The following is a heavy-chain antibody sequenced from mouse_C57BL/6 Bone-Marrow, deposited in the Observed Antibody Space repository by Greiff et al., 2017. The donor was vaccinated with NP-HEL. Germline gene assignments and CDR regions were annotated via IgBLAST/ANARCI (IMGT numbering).Heavy chain of an antibody. Sequence: QVQLQQSGAELARPGASVKMSCKASGYTFTSYTMHWVKQRPGQGLEWIGYINPSSGYTKYNQKFKDKATLTADKSSRTAYMQLSSLTSEDSAVYYCARSYYYGSLAYWGQGTLVTVSA. J-gene: IGHJ3*01. D-gene: IGHD1-1*01. CDR3: ARSYYYGSLAY. CDR2: INPSSGYT. CDR1: GYTFTSYT. V-gene: IGHV1-4*01.